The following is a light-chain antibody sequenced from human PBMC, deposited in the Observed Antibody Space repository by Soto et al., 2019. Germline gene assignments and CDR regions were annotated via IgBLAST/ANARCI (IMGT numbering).Light chain of an antibody. CDR2: EAS. CDR1: QSVGTY. CDR3: QQGSNWPPLT. Sequence: EIVLTQSPVTLSLSPGETATLSCRASQSVGTYLAWYQLKSGQAPRLLIYEASKRATGIPARFSGRGSGTDVTLTISCLEPEDFALYYCQQGSNWPPLTFGGGTKVEIK. J-gene: IGKJ4*01. V-gene: IGKV3-11*01.